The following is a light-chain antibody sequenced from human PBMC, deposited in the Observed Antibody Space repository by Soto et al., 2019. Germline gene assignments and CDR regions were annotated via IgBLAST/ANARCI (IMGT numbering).Light chain of an antibody. CDR1: SSDVGGYNY. J-gene: IGLJ1*01. Sequence: QSALTQPRSVYGSPGQSVTISCTGTSSDVGGYNYVSWYQQHPGKAPKVMIYDVSKRPSGVPDRLSGSKSGNTASLTISWLQAEDEADYYCCSYAGSSSYVFGAGTQLTVL. V-gene: IGLV2-11*01. CDR2: DVS. CDR3: CSYAGSSSYV.